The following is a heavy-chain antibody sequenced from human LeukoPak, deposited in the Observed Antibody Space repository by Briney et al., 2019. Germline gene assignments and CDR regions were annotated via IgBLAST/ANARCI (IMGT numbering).Heavy chain of an antibody. V-gene: IGHV3-74*01. CDR3: ARVPYYESSGRFDY. D-gene: IGHD3-22*01. CDR2: INTDGSST. CDR1: GFTFSNYW. Sequence: GGSLRLSCAASGFTFSNYWVHWVRQAPGKGLVWVSRINTDGSSTNYADSVKGRFTISRDNAKNTLYLQMNSLRAEDTAAYYCARVPYYESSGRFDYWGQGTLVTVSS. J-gene: IGHJ4*02.